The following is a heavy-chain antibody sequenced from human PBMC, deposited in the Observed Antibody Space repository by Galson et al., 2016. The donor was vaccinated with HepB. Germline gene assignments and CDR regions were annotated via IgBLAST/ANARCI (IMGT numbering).Heavy chain of an antibody. CDR2: IDWDDDK. V-gene: IGHV2-70*13. D-gene: IGHD5-18*01. CDR1: GFSLTTSGMC. Sequence: PALVKPTQTLTLTCTFSGFSLTTSGMCVGWIRQPPGKALEWLGLIDWDDDKFYSTSLKTRLTISKDTSKNQVVLRMTNMDPVDTATYYCERISELGDTPMAHFDFWGQGILVTVSS. J-gene: IGHJ4*02. CDR3: ERISELGDTPMAHFDF.